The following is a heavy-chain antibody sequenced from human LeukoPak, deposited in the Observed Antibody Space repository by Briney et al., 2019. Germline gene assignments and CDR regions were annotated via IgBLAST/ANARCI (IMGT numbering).Heavy chain of an antibody. Sequence: GGSLRLSCAASGFTFSSYGMHWVRQAPGKGLEWVAVISYDGSNKYYADSVKGRFTISRDNSKNTLYLQMNSLRAEDTAVYYCAKGRKRWLQPDYYYYYGMDVWGQGTTVTVSS. CDR1: GFTFSSYG. CDR3: AKGRKRWLQPDYYYYYGMDV. D-gene: IGHD5-24*01. CDR2: ISYDGSNK. J-gene: IGHJ6*02. V-gene: IGHV3-30*18.